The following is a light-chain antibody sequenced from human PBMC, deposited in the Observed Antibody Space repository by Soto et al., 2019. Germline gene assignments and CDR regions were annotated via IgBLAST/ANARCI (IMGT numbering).Light chain of an antibody. CDR1: SSNIGSNS. V-gene: IGLV1-44*01. Sequence: QTVLTQPPSASGTPGQRVSISCSGSSSNIGSNSVQWHQQLPGTAPNPLIYADNQRPSGVPDRFSGSKSGTSASLAITGLQSGDEADYYCAAWDDSLNGFVFGTGTKVTVL. CDR2: ADN. J-gene: IGLJ1*01. CDR3: AAWDDSLNGFV.